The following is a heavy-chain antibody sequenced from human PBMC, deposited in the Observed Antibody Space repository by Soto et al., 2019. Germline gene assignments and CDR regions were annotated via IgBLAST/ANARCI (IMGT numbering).Heavy chain of an antibody. J-gene: IGHJ3*02. Sequence: EVQLVESGGGLVQPGRSLRLSCAASGFTFDDYAMHWVRQAPGKGLEWVSGIRWNSGSIGYADSVKGRFTISRDNAKNCVYLQMNSLRAEDTALYYGANAVDAGPRSYAFDIWGQGTMVTVSS. CDR2: IRWNSGSI. V-gene: IGHV3-9*01. CDR1: GFTFDDYA. CDR3: ANAVDAGPRSYAFDI.